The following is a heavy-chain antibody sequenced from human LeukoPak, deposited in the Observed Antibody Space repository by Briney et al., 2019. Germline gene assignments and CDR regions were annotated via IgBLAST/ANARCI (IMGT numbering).Heavy chain of an antibody. J-gene: IGHJ4*02. CDR3: ARSLHTAMALFDY. CDR2: ISTDYST. V-gene: IGHV3-53*01. CDR1: GFTVNNNY. Sequence: GGSLRLSCAASGFTVNNNYMSWVRQAPGKGLEWVSLISTDYSTYYADSVKGRFTISRDNSKNTLYLQMNSLRAEDAAICYCARSLHTAMALFDYWGQGTLVTVSS. D-gene: IGHD5-18*01.